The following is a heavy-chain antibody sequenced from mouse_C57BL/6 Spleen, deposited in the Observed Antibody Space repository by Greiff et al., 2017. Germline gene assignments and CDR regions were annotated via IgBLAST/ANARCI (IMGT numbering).Heavy chain of an antibody. D-gene: IGHD2-1*01. Sequence: VQLQQPGTELVKPGASVKLSCKASGYTFTSYWMHWVKQRPGQGLEWIGNINPSNGGTNYNEKFKSKATLTVDKSSSTAYMQLSSLTSEDSAVYYGARMTFYYGHYFDYWNQSTTLTVSS. CDR3: ARMTFYYGHYFDY. J-gene: IGHJ2*01. CDR1: GYTFTSYW. CDR2: INPSNGGT. V-gene: IGHV1-53*01.